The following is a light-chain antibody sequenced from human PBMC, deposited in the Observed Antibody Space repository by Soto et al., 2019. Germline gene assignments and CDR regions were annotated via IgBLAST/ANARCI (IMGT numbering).Light chain of an antibody. CDR1: SSDVGAYDF. J-gene: IGLJ1*01. CDR2: EVI. V-gene: IGLV2-14*03. CDR3: GSYATRTTRV. Sequence: QSALTQPASVSGSPGQSITISCTGTSSDVGAYDFVSWYQQHPDKAPKLMIYEVIYRPSGVSTRFSGSKSVNTATLTMSGLQAEDEGDNYSGSYATRTTRVFGTGTKETAL.